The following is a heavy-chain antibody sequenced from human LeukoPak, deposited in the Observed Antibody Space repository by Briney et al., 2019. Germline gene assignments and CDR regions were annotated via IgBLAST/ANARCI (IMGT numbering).Heavy chain of an antibody. Sequence: PSETLSLTCTVSGGSISGYYWSWIRQSPGKGLEWIGYIYSSGATNYYPSFKSRVTISLDTSKNQSSLKVSSVTGADTAVYHCARHVRDSSGVSHPYYLDVWGKGTTVTVSS. CDR1: GGSISGYY. J-gene: IGHJ6*03. CDR3: ARHVRDSSGVSHPYYLDV. CDR2: IYSSGAT. V-gene: IGHV4-4*08. D-gene: IGHD6-19*01.